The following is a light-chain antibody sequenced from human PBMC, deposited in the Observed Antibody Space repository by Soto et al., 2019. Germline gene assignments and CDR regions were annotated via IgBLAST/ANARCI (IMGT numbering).Light chain of an antibody. V-gene: IGKV1-33*01. CDR1: QDISNY. CDR2: DAS. Sequence: DIQMTQSPSSLSASVGDRVTLTWHGRQDISNYLNWYQQTPGKAPKLLIYDASNLDIGVPSRFSGSGSGTYFISIISSLQPEASATYCCQRYDYLPITFGQGTRLEIK. CDR3: QRYDYLPIT. J-gene: IGKJ5*01.